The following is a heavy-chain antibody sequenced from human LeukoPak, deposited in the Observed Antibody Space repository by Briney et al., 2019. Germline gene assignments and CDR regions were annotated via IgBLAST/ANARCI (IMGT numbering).Heavy chain of an antibody. CDR1: GGSISSYY. D-gene: IGHD3-3*01. V-gene: IGHV4-59*01. CDR2: IYYSGST. Sequence: PSETLSLTCTVSGGSISSYYWSWIRQPPGKGLEWIGYIYYSGSTNYNPSLKSRVTISVDTSKNQFSLKLSSVTAANTAVYYCARSPGITIFGVVITNNWFDPWGQGTLVTVPS. CDR3: ARSPGITIFGVVITNNWFDP. J-gene: IGHJ5*02.